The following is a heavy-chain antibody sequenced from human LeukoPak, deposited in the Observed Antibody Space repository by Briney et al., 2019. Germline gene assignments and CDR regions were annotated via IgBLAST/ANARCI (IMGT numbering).Heavy chain of an antibody. CDR1: GGSFSGYY. CDR3: ARFYCDGDCYFDY. V-gene: IGHV4-34*01. Sequence: NPSETLSLTCAVYGGSFSGYYWSWIRQPPGKGLEWIGEINHSGSTYYNPSLKSRVTISVDTSKNQFSLRLSSVTAADTALYYCARFYCDGDCYFDYWGQGTLVTVSS. J-gene: IGHJ4*02. CDR2: INHSGST. D-gene: IGHD2-21*02.